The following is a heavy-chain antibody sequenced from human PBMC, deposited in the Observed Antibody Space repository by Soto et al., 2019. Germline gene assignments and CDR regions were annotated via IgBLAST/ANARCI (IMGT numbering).Heavy chain of an antibody. D-gene: IGHD6-13*01. CDR2: LDNDGTNT. CDR1: GFTFSTYW. Sequence: EVQLVESGGGLVQPGGSLRLSCAASGFTFSTYWMHWVRQAPGKGLVWVSRLDNDGTNTRYADSVKGRFTVSRDNDKNTVYLQMDSLRAEDTAVYYCAKDRGYSSSWYGDYYYGMDVWGQGTTVTVSS. CDR3: AKDRGYSSSWYGDYYYGMDV. J-gene: IGHJ6*02. V-gene: IGHV3-74*01.